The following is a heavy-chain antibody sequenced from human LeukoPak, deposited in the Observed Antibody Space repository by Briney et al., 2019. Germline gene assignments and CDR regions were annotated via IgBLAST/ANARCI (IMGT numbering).Heavy chain of an antibody. V-gene: IGHV1-46*01. CDR3: ARDFPHYSDSSGYYDY. Sequence: VASVKVSCKASGYTFTRYYMHWVRPAPGQGLEGMGIINPSGGSTSYAQKFQGRVTMTRDTSTSTVYMELSSLRSEDTAVYYCARDFPHYSDSSGYYDYWGQGTLVTVSS. D-gene: IGHD3-22*01. CDR2: INPSGGST. J-gene: IGHJ4*02. CDR1: GYTFTRYY.